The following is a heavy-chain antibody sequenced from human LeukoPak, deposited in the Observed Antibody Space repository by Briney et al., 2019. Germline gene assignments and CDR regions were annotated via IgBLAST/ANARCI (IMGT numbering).Heavy chain of an antibody. J-gene: IGHJ4*02. D-gene: IGHD4-23*01. CDR1: GGSFSGYY. CDR3: ARRPGGGNRGEDY. V-gene: IGHV4-34*01. Sequence: SETLSLTCAVYGGSFSGYYWSWIRQPPGKGLEWIGEINHSGSTNYNPSLKSRVTISVDTSKNQFSLKLSSVTAADTAVYYCARRPGGGNRGEDYWGQGTLVTVSS. CDR2: INHSGST.